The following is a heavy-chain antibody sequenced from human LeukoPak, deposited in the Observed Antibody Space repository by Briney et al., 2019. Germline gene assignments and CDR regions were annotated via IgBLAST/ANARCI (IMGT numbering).Heavy chain of an antibody. CDR3: ASLSSAI. J-gene: IGHJ4*02. V-gene: IGHV1-18*01. D-gene: IGHD2-2*01. Sequence: ASVKVSCKASGGTFSSYAISWVRQAPGQGLEWMGWISAYNGNANYAQKLQGRVTMTTDTSTSTAYMELRRLRSDDTAVYYCASLSSAIWGQGTLVTVSS. CDR2: ISAYNGNA. CDR1: GGTFSSYA.